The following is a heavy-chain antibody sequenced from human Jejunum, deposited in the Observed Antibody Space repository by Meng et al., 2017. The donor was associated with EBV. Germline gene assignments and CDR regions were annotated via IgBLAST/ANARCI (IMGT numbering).Heavy chain of an antibody. V-gene: IGHV4-34*01. CDR2: INQTRST. J-gene: IGHJ4*02. CDR3: ARVVNWDYGDYGAFDY. D-gene: IGHD4-17*01. Sequence: PAVALSPTLRVSWWSFSDHCSTCVSRPPVKVLRWIVDINQTRSTPYNPSLESRVTLSVDTSKNQFSLRLNSVTAADTAIYYCARVVNWDYGDYGAFDYWGQGALVTVSS. CDR1: WWSFSDHC.